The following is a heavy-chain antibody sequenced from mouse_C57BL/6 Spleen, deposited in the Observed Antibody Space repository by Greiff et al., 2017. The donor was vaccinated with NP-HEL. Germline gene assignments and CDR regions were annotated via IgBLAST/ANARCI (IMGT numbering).Heavy chain of an antibody. CDR2: INPNNGGT. CDR3: ARPPLLSWYFDV. CDR1: GYTFTDYN. Sequence: VQLQQSGPELVKPGASVKMSCKASGYTFTDYNMHWVKQSHGKSLEWIGYINPNNGGTSYNQKFKGKATLTVNKSSSTAYMELRSLTSEDSAVYYCARPPLLSWYFDVWGTGTTVTVSS. J-gene: IGHJ1*03. V-gene: IGHV1-22*01. D-gene: IGHD2-10*01.